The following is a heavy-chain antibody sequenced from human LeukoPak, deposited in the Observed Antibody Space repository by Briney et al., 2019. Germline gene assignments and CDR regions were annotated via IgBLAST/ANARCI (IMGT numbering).Heavy chain of an antibody. V-gene: IGHV4-39*07. Sequence: SETLSLTCTVSGGSISSYYWGWIRQPPGKGLEWIGSIYYSGSTYYNPSLKSRVTISIDTSKNQFSLKLNSVTAADTAMYYCARDRGRYYDSGSYNWLDPWGQGTLVTVSS. J-gene: IGHJ5*02. CDR1: GGSISSYY. D-gene: IGHD3-10*01. CDR3: ARDRGRYYDSGSYNWLDP. CDR2: IYYSGST.